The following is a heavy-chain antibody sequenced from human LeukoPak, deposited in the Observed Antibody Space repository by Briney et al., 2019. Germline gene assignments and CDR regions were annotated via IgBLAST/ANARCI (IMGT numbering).Heavy chain of an antibody. D-gene: IGHD3-9*01. CDR1: GFTLTNYN. J-gene: IGHJ3*02. V-gene: IGHV3-30*18. CDR3: ANFDGDSQAFHI. Sequence: GGSLRLSCAASGFTLTNYNMHWVRQTPGKGLQWVAAILYDGSKKYYAESVKGRFSVYRDNSNYTLYLQMNSLKTEDTALYSCANFDGDSQAFHIWGQGTMVTVSS. CDR2: ILYDGSKK.